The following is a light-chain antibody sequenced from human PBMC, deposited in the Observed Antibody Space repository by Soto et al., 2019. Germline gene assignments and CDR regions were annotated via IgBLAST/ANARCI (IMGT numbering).Light chain of an antibody. V-gene: IGKV1-17*01. CDR2: AAS. CDR3: LQHNSYPWT. CDR1: QGIRNA. J-gene: IGKJ1*01. Sequence: DIQMTQSPSSLSASVGDRVTITCRASQGIRNALGWYQQKPGKAPNRLIYAASSLQSGVPSRFSGSGSGTEFTLTISRLQPEEFATYYCLQHNSYPWTFGQGTKVEIK.